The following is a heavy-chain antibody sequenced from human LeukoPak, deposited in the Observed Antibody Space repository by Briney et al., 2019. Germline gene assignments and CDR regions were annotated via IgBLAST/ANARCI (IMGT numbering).Heavy chain of an antibody. Sequence: PGGSLRLSCAASGFTFTTYVMHWVRQAPGKGLEWVALIWHDGSNKYYGDSVKDRFTISRDNAKSTLYLQMNSLRAEDTAVYFCARGTGYAVLDIWGRGTMVTVSS. D-gene: IGHD5-12*01. V-gene: IGHV3-33*01. CDR3: ARGTGYAVLDI. J-gene: IGHJ3*02. CDR2: IWHDGSNK. CDR1: GFTFTTYV.